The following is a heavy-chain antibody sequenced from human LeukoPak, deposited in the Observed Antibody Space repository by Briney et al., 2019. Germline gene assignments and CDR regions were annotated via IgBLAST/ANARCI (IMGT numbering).Heavy chain of an antibody. CDR3: ARGVNGVYYYYYMDV. D-gene: IGHD2-8*01. V-gene: IGHV1-2*02. CDR2: INPNNGGT. Sequence: ASVKVSCEASGYTFTGYYMHWVRQAPGQGLEWMGWINPNNGGTHYAQRFQGRVTMTRDTSISTAYMELSRLTSDDAAVYYCARGVNGVYYYYYMDVWGKGTTVTVSS. CDR1: GYTFTGYY. J-gene: IGHJ6*03.